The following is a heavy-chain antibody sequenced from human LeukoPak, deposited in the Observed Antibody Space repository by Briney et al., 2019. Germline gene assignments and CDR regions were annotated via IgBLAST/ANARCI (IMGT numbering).Heavy chain of an antibody. CDR2: ITSGGSSI. Sequence: PGGSLRLSCAASGFTFSDYYMGWIRQAPGKGLEWVSYITSGGSSIYSADSVKGRFTISRDNAKNSLYLQMNSLRAEDTAMYYCARAGIVGAATESPFDNWGQGSLVSVSS. V-gene: IGHV3-11*01. D-gene: IGHD1-26*01. CDR1: GFTFSDYY. J-gene: IGHJ4*02. CDR3: ARAGIVGAATESPFDN.